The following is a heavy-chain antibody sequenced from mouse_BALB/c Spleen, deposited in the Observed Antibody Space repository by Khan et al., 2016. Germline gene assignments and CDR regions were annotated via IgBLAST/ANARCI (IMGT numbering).Heavy chain of an antibody. CDR1: GYTFTNYG. CDR3: ARTARATFAY. Sequence: QIQLVQSGPELKTPGETVKISCKASGYTFTNYGMNWVKQAPGKGLKWMGWIHTSTGEPTYAEEFKGRIAFSLETSASTAYLQLNNVKSEDTATYFCARTARATFAYWGQGTLVTVSA. J-gene: IGHJ3*01. V-gene: IGHV9-3*02. CDR2: IHTSTGEP. D-gene: IGHD3-1*01.